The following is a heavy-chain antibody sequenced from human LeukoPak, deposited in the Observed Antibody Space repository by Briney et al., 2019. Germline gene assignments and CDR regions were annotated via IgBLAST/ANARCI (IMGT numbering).Heavy chain of an antibody. J-gene: IGHJ4*02. D-gene: IGHD4-23*01. CDR1: GGSFSGYY. CDR2: NNGSGST. Sequence: SETLSLSCAVYGGSFSGYYWSWIRQPPGKGLEWVWENNGSGSTNYNPSLKSRAIISVDTSKYQCSLKLSSVTAADTAVYYCARDSTVARKIDYWGQGTLVTVS. V-gene: IGHV4-34*01. CDR3: ARDSTVARKIDY.